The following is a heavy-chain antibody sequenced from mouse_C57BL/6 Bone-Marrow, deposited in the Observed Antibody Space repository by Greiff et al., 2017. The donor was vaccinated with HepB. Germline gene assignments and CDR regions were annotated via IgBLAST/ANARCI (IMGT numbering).Heavy chain of an antibody. CDR1: GYTFTSYW. J-gene: IGHJ2*01. V-gene: IGHV1-64*01. D-gene: IGHD2-12*01. Sequence: VQLQQSGAELVKPGASVKLSCKASGYTFTSYWMHWVKQRPGQGLEWIGMIHPNSGSTNYNEKFKSKATLTVDKSSSTAYMQLSSLTSEDSAVYYGARIRKTYSRNFDFWGQGTTLTVTS. CDR2: IHPNSGST. CDR3: ARIRKTYSRNFDF.